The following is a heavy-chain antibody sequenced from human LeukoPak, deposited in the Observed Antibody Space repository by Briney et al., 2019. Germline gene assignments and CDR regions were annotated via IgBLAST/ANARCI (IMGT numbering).Heavy chain of an antibody. J-gene: IGHJ4*02. CDR1: GFTFSDHY. V-gene: IGHV3-72*01. CDR2: SRNKANSYTT. Sequence: PGGSLRLSCSASGFTFSDHYMDWVRQAPGKGLEWVGRSRNKANSYTTESAASVKDRFTISRDGSKNSVYLQLNSLKIEDTAVYYCTRGYYFDYWGQGALVTVSS. CDR3: TRGYYFDY.